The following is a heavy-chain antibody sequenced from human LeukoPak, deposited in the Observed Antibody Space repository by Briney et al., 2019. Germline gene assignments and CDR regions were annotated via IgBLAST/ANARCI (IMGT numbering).Heavy chain of an antibody. CDR1: GFTFSSYA. Sequence: GGSLRLSCAASGFTFSSYAMHWVRQAPGKGLEWVAVISYDGSNKYYADSVKGRFTISRDNSKNTLYLQMNSLRAEDTAVYYCARDRGSSGYYRPYYFDYWGQGTLVTVPS. CDR3: ARDRGSSGYYRPYYFDY. V-gene: IGHV3-30-3*01. D-gene: IGHD3-22*01. CDR2: ISYDGSNK. J-gene: IGHJ4*02.